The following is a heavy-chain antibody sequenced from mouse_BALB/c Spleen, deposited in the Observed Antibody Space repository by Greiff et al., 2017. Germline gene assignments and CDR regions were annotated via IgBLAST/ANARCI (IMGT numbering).Heavy chain of an antibody. CDR1: GDSITSGY. V-gene: IGHV3-8*02. CDR3: ARYDYDLYYAMDY. CDR2: ISYSGST. Sequence: EVHLVESGPSLVKPSQTLSLTCSVTGDSITSGYWNWIRKFPGNKLEYMGYISYSGSTYYNPSLKSRISITRDTSKNQYYLQLNSVTTEDTATYYCARYDYDLYYAMDYWGQGTSVTVSS. J-gene: IGHJ4*01. D-gene: IGHD2-4*01.